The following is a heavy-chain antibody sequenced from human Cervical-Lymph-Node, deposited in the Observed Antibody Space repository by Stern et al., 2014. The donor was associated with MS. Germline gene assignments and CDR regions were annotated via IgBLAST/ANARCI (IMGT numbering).Heavy chain of an antibody. J-gene: IGHJ6*02. V-gene: IGHV3-11*06. Sequence: VQLVESGGGLVKPGGSLRLSCAASGFSFDYYYLSWIRQSPGRGLEWISYIYNSSYTNYADSVRGRFTISRDNAKNSVFLQMNDLRGEDTAIYYCARGLVDVWGQGATVTVSS. CDR3: ARGLVDV. CDR2: IYNSSYT. CDR1: GFSFDYYY.